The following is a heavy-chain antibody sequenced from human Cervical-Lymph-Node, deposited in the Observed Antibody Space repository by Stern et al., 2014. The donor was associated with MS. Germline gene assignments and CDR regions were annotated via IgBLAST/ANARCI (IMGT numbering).Heavy chain of an antibody. J-gene: IGHJ4*02. CDR2: IWYDGNKK. D-gene: IGHD1-7*01. CDR3: ARGNWNYEGMGY. CDR1: GFTFSNYG. V-gene: IGHV3-33*01. Sequence: VHLVESGGGVVQPGRSLRLSCAASGFTFSNYGMHWVRQAPGKGLEWLAGIWYDGNKKYYADSVKGRFTISRDNSKNTLFLQMSSLTAEDTALYYCARGNWNYEGMGYWGQGTLVTVSS.